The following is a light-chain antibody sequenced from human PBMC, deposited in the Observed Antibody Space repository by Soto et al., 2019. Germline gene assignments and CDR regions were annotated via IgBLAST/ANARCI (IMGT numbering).Light chain of an antibody. V-gene: IGKV3-20*01. CDR2: GAS. CDR3: QQYGHSLWT. Sequence: EMAVTQSPATLSVSPGERATLSCRASQSVASNLAWYQQKPGQAPRLLIYGASSRATGIPDRFSGSGSGTDFTLTISRLEPEDYAVYYCQQYGHSLWTFGQGTKVEIK. CDR1: QSVASN. J-gene: IGKJ1*01.